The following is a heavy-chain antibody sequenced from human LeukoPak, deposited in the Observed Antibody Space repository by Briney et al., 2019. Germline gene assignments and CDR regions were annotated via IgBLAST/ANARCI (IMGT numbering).Heavy chain of an antibody. CDR1: GGSISSSSYY. V-gene: IGHV4-61*05. Sequence: SETLSLTCTVSGGSISSSSYYWGWIRQPPGKGLEWIGHISYSGSTNYNPSLKSRVTVSIDTPKNQFSLKLSSVTAADTAVYYCARASSRVYSSGWYDYWGQGTLVTVSS. J-gene: IGHJ4*02. CDR3: ARASSRVYSSGWYDY. D-gene: IGHD6-19*01. CDR2: ISYSGST.